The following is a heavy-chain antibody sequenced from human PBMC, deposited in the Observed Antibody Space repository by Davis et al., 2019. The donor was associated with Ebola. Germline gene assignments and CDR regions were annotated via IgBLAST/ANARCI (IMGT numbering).Heavy chain of an antibody. V-gene: IGHV3-23*01. J-gene: IGHJ4*02. CDR1: GFTFDNYA. CDR3: AKTGGSRGWYAPAY. Sequence: GESLKIPCAASGFTFDNYAMSWVRQAPGKGLEWVSSISAGAVNTYYADSVQGRFTISRDNSKNTLYLQMNSLRAEDSAVYHCAKTGGSRGWYAPAYWGQGTLITVSS. CDR2: ISAGAVNT. D-gene: IGHD6-19*01.